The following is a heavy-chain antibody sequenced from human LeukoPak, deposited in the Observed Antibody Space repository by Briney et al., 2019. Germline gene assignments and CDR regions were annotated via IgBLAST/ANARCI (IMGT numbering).Heavy chain of an antibody. V-gene: IGHV4-59*01. J-gene: IGHJ3*02. Sequence: PSETLSLTCTVSGGSISSYYWSWIRQPPGKGLEWIGYIYYSGSTNYNPSLKSRVTISVDTSKNQFSLKLSSVTAADTAVYYCARDGLLHTIFGVGRGAFDIWGQGTMVTVSS. D-gene: IGHD3-3*01. CDR3: ARDGLLHTIFGVGRGAFDI. CDR1: GGSISSYY. CDR2: IYYSGST.